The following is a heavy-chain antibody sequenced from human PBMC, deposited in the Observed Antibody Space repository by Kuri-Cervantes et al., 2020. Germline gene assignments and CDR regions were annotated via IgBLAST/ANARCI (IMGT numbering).Heavy chain of an antibody. CDR2: IYHSGST. CDR3: AGGGIRYVDW. D-gene: IGHD3-9*01. J-gene: IGHJ4*02. Sequence: SETLSLTCAVSGGSISSSNWWSWVRQPPGKGLEWIGEIYHSGSTNYNPSLKSRVTISVDTSKNQFSLKLSSVTAADTAVYYCAGGGIRYVDWWGQGTLVTVSS. CDR1: GGSISSSNW. V-gene: IGHV4-4*02.